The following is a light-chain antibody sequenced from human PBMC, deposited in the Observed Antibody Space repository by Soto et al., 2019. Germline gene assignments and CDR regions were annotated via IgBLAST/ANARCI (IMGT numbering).Light chain of an antibody. Sequence: EIVMTQSPATLSVSPGERATLSCRASQSVSSNLAWYQQKPGQAPRLLIYGASTRATGIPARFSGSGSGTEFTLTLSSLQSEDFAVYYCQQYNNWPWTFGHGNKVEIK. CDR3: QQYNNWPWT. CDR2: GAS. J-gene: IGKJ1*01. V-gene: IGKV3-15*01. CDR1: QSVSSN.